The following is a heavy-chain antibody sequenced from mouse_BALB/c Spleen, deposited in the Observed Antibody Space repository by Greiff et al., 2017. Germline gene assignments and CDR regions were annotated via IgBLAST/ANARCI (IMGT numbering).Heavy chain of an antibody. CDR1: GYAFSSSW. CDR3: ARKGYDEAY. D-gene: IGHD2-14*01. V-gene: IGHV1-82*01. Sequence: VKLVESGPELVKPGASVKISCKASGYAFSSSWMNWVKQRPGQGLEWIGRIYPGDGDTNYNGKFKGKARLTADKSSSTAYMQLSSLTSVDSAVYFCARKGYDEAYWGQGTLVTVSA. CDR2: IYPGDGDT. J-gene: IGHJ3*01.